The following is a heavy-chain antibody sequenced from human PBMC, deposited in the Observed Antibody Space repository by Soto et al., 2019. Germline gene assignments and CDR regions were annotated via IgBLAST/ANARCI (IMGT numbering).Heavy chain of an antibody. V-gene: IGHV1-3*01. Sequence: APVKVSCKASGYTFTSYAMHWVRQAPGQRLEWMGWINAGNGNTKYSQKFQGRVTITRDTSASTAYMELSSLRSEDTAVYYCARELVVVVAATPGTHFDYWGQGTLVTVSS. CDR3: ARELVVVVAATPGTHFDY. J-gene: IGHJ4*02. D-gene: IGHD2-15*01. CDR1: GYTFTSYA. CDR2: INAGNGNT.